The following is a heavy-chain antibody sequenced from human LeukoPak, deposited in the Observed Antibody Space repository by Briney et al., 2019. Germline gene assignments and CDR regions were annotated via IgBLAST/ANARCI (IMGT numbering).Heavy chain of an antibody. V-gene: IGHV3-64*01. Sequence: GGSLRLSCAASGFTFSSYAMHWVRQAPGKGLEYVSAISSNGGSTYYANSVKGRFTISRDNSKNTLYLRMGSLRAEDMAVYYCARDRGYDYRGYYFDYWGQGTLVTVSS. CDR1: GFTFSSYA. J-gene: IGHJ4*02. D-gene: IGHD5-12*01. CDR2: ISSNGGST. CDR3: ARDRGYDYRGYYFDY.